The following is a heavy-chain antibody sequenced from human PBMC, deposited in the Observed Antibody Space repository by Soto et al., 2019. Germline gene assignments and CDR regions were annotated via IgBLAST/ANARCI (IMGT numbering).Heavy chain of an antibody. CDR2: MSHIGSV. V-gene: IGHV4-4*02. Sequence: QVLLQESGPGLVQPSGTLSLSCVVSGVSIGSNYYWGWVRQSPGKGLEWLGDMSHIGSVNYNASLKSRVTISMDKSQNQSSLNLNSVTAADTAVYYCARSLGWYAIDYWGQGTLVSVPS. J-gene: IGHJ4*02. CDR3: ARSLGWYAIDY. CDR1: GVSIGSNYY. D-gene: IGHD6-19*01.